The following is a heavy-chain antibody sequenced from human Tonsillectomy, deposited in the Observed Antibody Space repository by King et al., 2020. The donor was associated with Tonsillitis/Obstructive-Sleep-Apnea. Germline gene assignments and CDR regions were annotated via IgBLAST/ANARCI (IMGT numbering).Heavy chain of an antibody. CDR2: IYYSGST. CDR1: GGSISSGGYY. V-gene: IGHV4-31*01. Sequence: LQLQESGPGLVKPSQTLSLTCTVSGGSISSGGYYWTWIRQHPGKGLEWIGYIYYSGSTYYNPSLKSLVTISVDTSKNQFSLKLSSVTAADTAVYYCARGYGGLRWFSRFDPWGQGTLVTVSS. CDR3: ARGYGGLRWFSRFDP. D-gene: IGHD4-23*01. J-gene: IGHJ5*02.